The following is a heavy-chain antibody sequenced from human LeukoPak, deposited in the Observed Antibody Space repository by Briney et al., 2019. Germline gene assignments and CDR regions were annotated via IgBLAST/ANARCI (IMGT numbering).Heavy chain of an antibody. CDR3: ARHFNRWLPPYYFDY. CDR1: GFTFSRYG. CDR2: IWYDGSNK. D-gene: IGHD5-24*01. V-gene: IGHV3-33*01. Sequence: GGSLTLSCAASGFTFSRYGMHWVRQATGKGLEWVAVIWYDGSNKYYADSVKARFNIPRDNSKNTVYLQMNSLRAEDTALYYCARHFNRWLPPYYFDYWGQGTMVTVSS. J-gene: IGHJ4*02.